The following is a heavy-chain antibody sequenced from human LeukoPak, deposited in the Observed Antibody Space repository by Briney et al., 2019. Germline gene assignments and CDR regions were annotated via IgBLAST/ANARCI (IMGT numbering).Heavy chain of an antibody. CDR3: ARDFIVGATYFDY. J-gene: IGHJ4*02. V-gene: IGHV3-30-3*01. Sequence: GGSLRLSCAASGFTLSSYAMHWVRQAPGKGLEWVAVISYDGSNKYYADSVKGRFTISRDNSKNTLYLQMNSLRAEDTAVYYCARDFIVGATYFDYWGQGTLVTVSS. CDR2: ISYDGSNK. CDR1: GFTLSSYA. D-gene: IGHD1-26*01.